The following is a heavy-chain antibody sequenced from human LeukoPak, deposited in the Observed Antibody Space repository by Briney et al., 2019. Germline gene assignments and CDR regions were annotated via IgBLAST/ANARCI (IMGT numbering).Heavy chain of an antibody. V-gene: IGHV3-23*01. CDR1: GFTFSSYA. Sequence: GGSLRLSCAASGFTFSSYAMSWVRQAPGKGLEWVSAISGSGGSTYYADSVKGRFTISRDNSKNTLYLQMNSLRAEDTAVYYCAKVEGDCDFWSGHHIDYWGQGTLVTVSS. J-gene: IGHJ4*02. CDR3: AKVEGDCDFWSGHHIDY. CDR2: ISGSGGST. D-gene: IGHD3-3*01.